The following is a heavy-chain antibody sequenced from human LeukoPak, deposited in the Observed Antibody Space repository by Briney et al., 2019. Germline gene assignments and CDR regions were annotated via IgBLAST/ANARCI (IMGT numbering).Heavy chain of an antibody. J-gene: IGHJ4*02. CDR1: GFTFSSYA. V-gene: IGHV3-23*01. D-gene: IGHD6-6*01. CDR3: AKGGRGSIATRPDY. CDR2: ISGSGDNT. Sequence: GGSLRLSCAASGFTFSSYAMNWVRQAPGKGLEWVSAISGSGDNTYYADSVKGRFTITRDNSKNTLYMEMNSLRAEDTAVYYCAKGGRGSIATRPDYWGQGTLVTVSS.